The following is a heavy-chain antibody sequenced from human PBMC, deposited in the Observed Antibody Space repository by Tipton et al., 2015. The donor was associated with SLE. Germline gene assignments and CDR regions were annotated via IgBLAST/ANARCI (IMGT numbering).Heavy chain of an antibody. CDR3: AREDLVGDY. V-gene: IGHV3-7*01. D-gene: IGHD2-8*02. CDR1: GFTFSNYW. CDR2: IKQDGSEK. J-gene: IGHJ4*02. Sequence: QLVQSGGGLVQPGGSLRLSCAASGFTFSNYWMSWVRQAPGKGLEWVANIKQDGSEKYYVDSVKGRFTISRDNAKNSLYLQMNSLRAEDTAVYYCAREDLVGDYWGQGTLVTVSS.